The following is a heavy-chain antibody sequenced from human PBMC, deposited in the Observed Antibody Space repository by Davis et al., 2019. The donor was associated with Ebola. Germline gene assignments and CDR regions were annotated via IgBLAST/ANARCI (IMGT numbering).Heavy chain of an antibody. J-gene: IGHJ3*02. Sequence: ASVKVSCKASGYTFTSYYMHWVRQAPGHGLEWMGMINPSGGSTNYAQKFQGRVTMTRDTSTSTIYMELSSLRSEDTALYYCTTPGGQDSGYDVFDIWGQGTMVTVSS. CDR1: GYTFTSYY. V-gene: IGHV1-46*03. D-gene: IGHD5-12*01. CDR3: TTPGGQDSGYDVFDI. CDR2: INPSGGST.